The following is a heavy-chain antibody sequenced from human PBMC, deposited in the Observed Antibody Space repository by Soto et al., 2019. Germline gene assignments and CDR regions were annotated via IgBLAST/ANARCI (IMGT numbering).Heavy chain of an antibody. CDR1: GFTVSTDY. D-gene: IGHD5-12*01. J-gene: IGHJ6*02. CDR3: ARDPGYRNGVSG. CDR2: IYSGGTT. Sequence: EVQVVESGGGLVQPGGSLRLSCAASGFTVSTDYMSWVRQAPGKGLEWVSVIYSGGTTYYADSVKGRFTISRDSSKNTLYLQTNSPSAEDTAVNYCARDPGYRNGVSGGGQGTTVNASS. V-gene: IGHV3-66*01.